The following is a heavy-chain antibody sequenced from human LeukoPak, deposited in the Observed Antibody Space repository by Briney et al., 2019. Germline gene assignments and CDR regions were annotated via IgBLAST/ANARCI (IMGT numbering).Heavy chain of an antibody. CDR3: ARGLYNWNYSDY. V-gene: IGHV4-39*02. Sequence: SETLSLTCTVSGDSISSSPYYWAWIRQPPGKGLEWIGSIYYSGSTYFNPSLKSRVTISVDTSKNHFSLKLSSVTAADTAVYYCARGLYNWNYSDYWGQGTLLTVSS. CDR1: GDSISSSPYY. J-gene: IGHJ4*02. D-gene: IGHD1-20*01. CDR2: IYYSGST.